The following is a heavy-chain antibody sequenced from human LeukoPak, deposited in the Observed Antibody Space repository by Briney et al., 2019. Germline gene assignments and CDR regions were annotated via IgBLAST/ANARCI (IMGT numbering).Heavy chain of an antibody. CDR2: LRSKTHGGTT. CDR3: TRGYYYDSGTYYRDYFDY. V-gene: IGHV3-49*04. Sequence: GGSLRLSCTASGFTFGDYGMSWVRQAPGKGLEGVGFLRSKTHGGTTEYAASVKGRFTISRDDSESLAYLQVDSLKTDDTAVYYCTRGYYYDSGTYYRDYFDYWGQGTLVTVSS. J-gene: IGHJ4*02. D-gene: IGHD3-10*01. CDR1: GFTFGDYG.